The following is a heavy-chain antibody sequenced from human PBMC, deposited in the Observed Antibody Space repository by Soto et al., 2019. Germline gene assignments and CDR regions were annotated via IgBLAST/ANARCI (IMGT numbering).Heavy chain of an antibody. D-gene: IGHD3-22*01. CDR2: ISANIGTA. CDR1: GYTFTSYG. J-gene: IGHJ3*02. Sequence: GASVKVSCKASGYTFTSYGISWVRQAPGQGLEWMGGISANIGTANYAQKFQGRVTMTADESTSTAYMELSSLRSEGTAVYYCARVRHYYYDSSGYYPDAFDIWGQGTMVTVS. V-gene: IGHV1-69*13. CDR3: ARVRHYYYDSSGYYPDAFDI.